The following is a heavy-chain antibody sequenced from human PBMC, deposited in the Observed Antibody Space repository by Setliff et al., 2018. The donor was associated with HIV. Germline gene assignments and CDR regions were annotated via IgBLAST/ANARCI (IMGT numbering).Heavy chain of an antibody. CDR3: ARPVSKYFYGMDV. D-gene: IGHD6-19*01. Sequence: SETLSLTCAVSGGSISSSNWWSWVRQPPGKGLEWIGEIYHSGSTSYNSSLKSRVTISGDTSKNQFSLKVSSVTAADTAVYYCARPVSKYFYGMDVWGLGTTVTVSS. CDR1: GGSISSSNW. V-gene: IGHV4-4*02. CDR2: IYHSGST. J-gene: IGHJ6*02.